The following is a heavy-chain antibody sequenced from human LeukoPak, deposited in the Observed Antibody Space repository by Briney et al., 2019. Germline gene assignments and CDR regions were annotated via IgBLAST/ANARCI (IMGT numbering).Heavy chain of an antibody. D-gene: IGHD1-26*01. CDR3: ARDSGSYYFWDY. V-gene: IGHV1-46*01. Sequence: GASVTVSCTASGYTFASYYMHWVRQAPGQGLEWMGIINPSGGSTNYAQKFQGRVTMTRDMSTSTVYMEVSSLRSEDTAVYYCARDSGSYYFWDYWGQGTLVTVSS. CDR2: INPSGGST. CDR1: GYTFASYY. J-gene: IGHJ4*02.